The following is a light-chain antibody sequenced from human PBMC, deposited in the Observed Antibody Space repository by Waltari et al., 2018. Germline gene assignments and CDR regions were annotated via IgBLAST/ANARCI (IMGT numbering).Light chain of an antibody. CDR2: EDN. Sequence: NLMLTQPHSVSGSPGKTVTISCTGRGGSIDTNYVQWYQQRPGSAPTSVVYEDNQRPSGVPDRFSGSIDSPSNSASLTISGLKTEDEADYYCQSFDSSNRGVFGGGTKLTVL. CDR1: GGSIDTNY. V-gene: IGLV6-57*02. J-gene: IGLJ3*02. CDR3: QSFDSSNRGV.